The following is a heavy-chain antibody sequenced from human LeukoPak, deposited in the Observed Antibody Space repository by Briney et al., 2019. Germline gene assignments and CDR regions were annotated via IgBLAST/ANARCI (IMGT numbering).Heavy chain of an antibody. CDR2: ISYDGSNK. CDR3: ARESPGTHPPFDY. J-gene: IGHJ4*02. D-gene: IGHD1-1*01. Sequence: PGGSLRLSCAASGFTFSSYAMHWVRQAPGKGLEWVAVISYDGSNKYYADSVKGRFTISRDNSKNTLYLQMNSLRAEDTAVYYCARESPGTHPPFDYWGQGTLVTVSS. CDR1: GFTFSSYA. V-gene: IGHV3-30-3*01.